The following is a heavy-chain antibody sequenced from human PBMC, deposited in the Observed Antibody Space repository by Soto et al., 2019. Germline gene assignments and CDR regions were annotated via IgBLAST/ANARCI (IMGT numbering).Heavy chain of an antibody. CDR3: ARHRSVAGYDAFDI. Sequence: SETLSLTCTVSGGFIITYYWSWIRQPPGKGLEWIGYIYYSGSTNYNPSLKSRVTISVDTSKNQFSLKLSSVTAADTAVYYCARHRSVAGYDAFDIWGQGTMVTVSS. D-gene: IGHD6-19*01. J-gene: IGHJ3*02. CDR1: GGFIITYY. V-gene: IGHV4-59*08. CDR2: IYYSGST.